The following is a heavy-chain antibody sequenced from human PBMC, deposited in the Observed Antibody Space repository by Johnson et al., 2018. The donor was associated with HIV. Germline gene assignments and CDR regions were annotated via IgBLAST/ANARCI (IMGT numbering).Heavy chain of an antibody. CDR1: GFTFDDYA. J-gene: IGHJ3*01. Sequence: VQLVESGGGLVQPGRSLRLSCAASGFTFDDYAMHWVRQAPGKGLEWVSAISWSGGSTYYADSVKGRFTISRDKAKNPMYLQMNSLSDEDTAVYKCAKERLLHDAFDFWGQGTMVTVSS. V-gene: IGHV3-23*04. D-gene: IGHD5-18*01. CDR3: AKERLLHDAFDF. CDR2: ISWSGGST.